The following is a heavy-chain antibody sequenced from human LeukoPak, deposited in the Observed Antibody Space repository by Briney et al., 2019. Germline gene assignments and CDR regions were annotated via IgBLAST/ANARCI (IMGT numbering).Heavy chain of an antibody. CDR2: IHPSGGST. D-gene: IGHD6-19*01. Sequence: ASVKDSCKASGDTFSSNYVQWVRQAPGQGLEWMGIIHPSGGSTTYAQKFQGRVTMTRDTSTRTVYMELSSLRSEDTAMYYCARVRFSSGWYIAFDMWGQGTMVTVSS. J-gene: IGHJ3*02. V-gene: IGHV1-46*01. CDR1: GDTFSSNY. CDR3: ARVRFSSGWYIAFDM.